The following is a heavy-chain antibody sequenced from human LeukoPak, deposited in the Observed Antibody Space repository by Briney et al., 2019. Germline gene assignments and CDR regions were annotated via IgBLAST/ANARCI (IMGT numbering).Heavy chain of an antibody. Sequence: PGGSLRLSCAAPGFTFSDYYMCWIRQAPGKGLEWVSYISSSSSYTNYADSVKGRFTISRDNAKNSLYLQMNSLRAEDTAVYYCASNQDSGWYEWGQGTLVTVSS. V-gene: IGHV3-11*06. CDR3: ASNQDSGWYE. CDR1: GFTFSDYY. J-gene: IGHJ4*02. D-gene: IGHD6-19*01. CDR2: ISSSSSYT.